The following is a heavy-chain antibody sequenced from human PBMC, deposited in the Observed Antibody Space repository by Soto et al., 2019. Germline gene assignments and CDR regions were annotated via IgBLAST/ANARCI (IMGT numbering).Heavy chain of an antibody. D-gene: IGHD1-1*01. CDR2: INPSGGST. Sequence: ASVTVSSTASGYTFTSHYMHWVRQAPGQGLEWMGIINPSGGSTSYAQKFQGRVTMTRDTSTSTVYMELSSLRSEDTAVYYCARDGKNYYYGMDVWGQGTTVTVSS. V-gene: IGHV1-46*01. J-gene: IGHJ6*02. CDR1: GYTFTSHY. CDR3: ARDGKNYYYGMDV.